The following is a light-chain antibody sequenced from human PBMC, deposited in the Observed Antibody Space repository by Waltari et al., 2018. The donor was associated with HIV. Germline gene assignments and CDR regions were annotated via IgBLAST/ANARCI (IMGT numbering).Light chain of an antibody. CDR3: SSYVGSSTSWL. CDR2: DVT. V-gene: IGLV2-14*03. J-gene: IGLJ3*02. Sequence: QSALTQPASVSGSPGQSIVISCTGTSDDVGYYNYVSWYQQQPGKVPKLVIYDVTSRPSGVSNRFSGSKSGNTASLTISGLRADDEADYYCSSYVGSSTSWLFGGGTKLTV. CDR1: SDDVGYYNY.